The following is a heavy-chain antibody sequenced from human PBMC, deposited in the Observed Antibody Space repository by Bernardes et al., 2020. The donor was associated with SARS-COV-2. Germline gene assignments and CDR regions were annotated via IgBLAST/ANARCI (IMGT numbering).Heavy chain of an antibody. Sequence: GGSLRLSCAASGFTFSSYWMSWVRQAPGKGLEWVANIKQDGSEKYYVDSVKGRFTISRDNAKNSLYLQMNSLRAEDTAVYYCARDRRDFWSGTYGMDVWGQGTTVTVSS. CDR2: IKQDGSEK. J-gene: IGHJ6*02. V-gene: IGHV3-7*01. CDR3: ARDRRDFWSGTYGMDV. D-gene: IGHD3-3*01. CDR1: GFTFSSYW.